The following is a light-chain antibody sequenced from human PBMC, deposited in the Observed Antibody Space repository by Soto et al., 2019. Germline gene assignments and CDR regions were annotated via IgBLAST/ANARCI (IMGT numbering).Light chain of an antibody. V-gene: IGKV2-30*02. J-gene: IGKJ4*01. CDR2: KVS. Sequence: DVVMTQSPLSLPVTLGQPASISCRSSQSLVHSDGNTYLNWFQQRPGQSPRRLIYKVSNRDSGVPDRFSGSGSGTDFTLKISRVEAEDVGVYFCMQGIHWHPVTFGGGTKVEIK. CDR1: QSLVHSDGNTY. CDR3: MQGIHWHPVT.